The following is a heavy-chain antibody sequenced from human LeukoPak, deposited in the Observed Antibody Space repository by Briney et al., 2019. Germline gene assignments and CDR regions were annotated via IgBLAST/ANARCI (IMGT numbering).Heavy chain of an antibody. J-gene: IGHJ4*02. CDR1: GFTFSNYA. CDR3: AKTGLPGYSSGWVDY. V-gene: IGHV3-23*01. CDR2: ISSNGGST. D-gene: IGHD6-19*01. Sequence: PGGSPRLSCAASGFTFSNYAMNWVRQAPGKGLEWVSAISSNGGSTYYADSVKGRFTISRDNSRNTLYLQMNSLRAEDTAVYYCAKTGLPGYSSGWVDYWGQGTLVTVSS.